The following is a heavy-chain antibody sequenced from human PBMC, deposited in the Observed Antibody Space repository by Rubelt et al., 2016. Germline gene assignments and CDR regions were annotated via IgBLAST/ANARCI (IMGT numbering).Heavy chain of an antibody. CDR2: INHSGST. Sequence: QVQLQQWGAGLLKPSETLSLTCAVYGGSFSGYYWSWIRQPPGKGLEWIGEINHSGSTNYNPSLKSRVPISLDTSKNQFSQKLSSVTAADTAVYYCARRRNYYGSGSYQDYWGQGTLVNVSS. CDR1: GGSFSGYY. J-gene: IGHJ4*02. V-gene: IGHV4-34*01. CDR3: ARRRNYYGSGSYQDY. D-gene: IGHD3-10*01.